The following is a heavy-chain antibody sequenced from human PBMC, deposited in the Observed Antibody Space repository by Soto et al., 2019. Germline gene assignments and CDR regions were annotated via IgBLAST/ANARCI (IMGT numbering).Heavy chain of an antibody. Sequence: PSETLSLTCTVSGGSISSGGYYWSWIRQHPGKGLEWIGYIYYSGSTYYNPSLKSRVTITVDTCKNQFSLKLSPVTAADTAVYYCARTAYCGGDCYWGRKYGMDVWGQGTTVTVSS. J-gene: IGHJ6*02. CDR2: IYYSGST. CDR1: GGSISSGGYY. D-gene: IGHD2-21*02. V-gene: IGHV4-31*03. CDR3: ARTAYCGGDCYWGRKYGMDV.